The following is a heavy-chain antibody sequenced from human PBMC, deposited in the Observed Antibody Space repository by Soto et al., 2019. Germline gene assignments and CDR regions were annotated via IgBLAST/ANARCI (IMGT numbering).Heavy chain of an antibody. Sequence: QVHLVESGGDVVQPGKSLRLSCAASGFTFSAFGMHWVRQAPGKGLEWVAGIHVAMIYNYADSVKGRFTISRDNTETPVHPEMDSLSAEDTAVYFCARDWLGHYFGYWGQGTLVAVSA. CDR3: ARDWLGHYFGY. J-gene: IGHJ4*02. CDR1: GFTFSAFG. D-gene: IGHD6-19*01. V-gene: IGHV3-30*19. CDR2: IHVAMIY.